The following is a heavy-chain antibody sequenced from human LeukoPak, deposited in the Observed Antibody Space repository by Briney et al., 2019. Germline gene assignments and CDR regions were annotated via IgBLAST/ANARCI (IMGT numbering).Heavy chain of an antibody. D-gene: IGHD6-6*01. J-gene: IGHJ4*02. CDR3: TRVYSSSWSGSYFDY. Sequence: SGGSLRLSCAASGFTFSSYAMSWVRQAPGKGLEWVGRTRNKANGYTTEYAASVKGRFTISRDDSKSSLYLQMNSLKTEDTSIYYCTRVYSSSWSGSYFDYWGQGTLVTVSS. CDR1: GFTFSSYA. CDR2: TRNKANGYTT. V-gene: IGHV3-72*01.